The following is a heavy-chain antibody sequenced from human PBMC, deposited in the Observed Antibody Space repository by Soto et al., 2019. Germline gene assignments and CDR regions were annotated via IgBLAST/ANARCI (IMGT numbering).Heavy chain of an antibody. V-gene: IGHV1-69*01. CDR1: GGTFSRNT. Sequence: QVQLVQSGAEVKKPGSSVKVSCKASGGTFSRNTFSWVRQAPGQGLEWMGGIIPIFGTANYAQKFQGRLSITADESTSTMYMDLNNLRSEDTAVYYCARQFDSDTSGYFYAYWGQGTLVTVSS. CDR3: ARQFDSDTSGYFYAY. CDR2: IIPIFGTA. D-gene: IGHD3-22*01. J-gene: IGHJ4*02.